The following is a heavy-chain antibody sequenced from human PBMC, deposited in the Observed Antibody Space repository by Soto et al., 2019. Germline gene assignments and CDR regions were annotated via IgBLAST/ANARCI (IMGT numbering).Heavy chain of an antibody. D-gene: IGHD3-3*01. CDR2: IIPIFGTA. Sequence: SVKVSCKASGGTFSSYAISWVRQAPGQGLEWMGGIIPIFGTANYAQKFQGRVAMTRNTSISTAYMELSSLRSEDTAVYYCAREGKVLRFLEWLLGFDYWGQGTLVTVSS. CDR1: GGTFSSYA. V-gene: IGHV1-69*05. CDR3: AREGKVLRFLEWLLGFDY. J-gene: IGHJ4*02.